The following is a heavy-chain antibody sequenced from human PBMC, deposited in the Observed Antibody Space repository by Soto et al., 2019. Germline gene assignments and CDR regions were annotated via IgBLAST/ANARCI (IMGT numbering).Heavy chain of an antibody. CDR2: IYWDDDK. D-gene: IGHD4-17*01. Sequence: QITLKESGPTLVKPTQTLTLTCTFSGFPLSTSGVGVGWIRQPPGKVLQSLALIYWDDDKGYSPSLKSRLTITKDTSKNQVVLTMTNMDPVDTATYYCAHSGSLYGDYDEAFDIWGQGTMVTVSS. CDR3: AHSGSLYGDYDEAFDI. J-gene: IGHJ3*02. CDR1: GFPLSTSGVG. V-gene: IGHV2-5*02.